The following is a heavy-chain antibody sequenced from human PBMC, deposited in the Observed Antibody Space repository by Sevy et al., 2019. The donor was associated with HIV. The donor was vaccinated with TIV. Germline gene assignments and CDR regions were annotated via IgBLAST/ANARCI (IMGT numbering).Heavy chain of an antibody. CDR2: IPFDGSRE. J-gene: IGHJ4*01. D-gene: IGHD5-12*01. CDR1: GFTFTDYG. V-gene: IGHV3-30*02. Sequence: GGSLRLSCVASGFTFTDYGMHWVRQVPGRGLEWVAFIPFDGSREYYTDSVKGRFTISRDDSKNTLYLQMNSLRSEDTAVYYCAKALNIVATILNWGHGTLVTVSS. CDR3: AKALNIVATILN.